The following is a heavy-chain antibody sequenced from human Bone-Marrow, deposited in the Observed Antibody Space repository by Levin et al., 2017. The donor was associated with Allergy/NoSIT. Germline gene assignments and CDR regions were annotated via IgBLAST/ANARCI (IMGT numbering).Heavy chain of an antibody. D-gene: IGHD2-2*01. CDR1: GYSFTSYW. CDR2: INPRDSDT. V-gene: IGHV5-51*01. J-gene: IGHJ5*02. Sequence: GASVKVSCKVSGYSFTSYWIGWVRQMPGKGLEWMGIINPRDSDTRYSPSFQGHVTMSVDKSFNTAYLQWRSLKASDTAIYYCARHGGCSRTSCYNWFDPWGQGTLVTVSS. CDR3: ARHGGCSRTSCYNWFDP.